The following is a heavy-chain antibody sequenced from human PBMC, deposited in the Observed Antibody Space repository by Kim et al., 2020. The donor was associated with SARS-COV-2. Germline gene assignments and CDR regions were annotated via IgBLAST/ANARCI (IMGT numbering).Heavy chain of an antibody. Sequence: ASVKVSCKASGYTFTSYGISWVRQAPGQGLEWMGWISAYNGNTNYAQKLQGRVTMTTDTSTSTAYMELRSLRSDDTAVYYCASQTTGRPSGYYYGMDVWGQGTTVTVSS. CDR3: ASQTTGRPSGYYYGMDV. D-gene: IGHD4-17*01. J-gene: IGHJ6*02. CDR1: GYTFTSYG. V-gene: IGHV1-18*01. CDR2: ISAYNGNT.